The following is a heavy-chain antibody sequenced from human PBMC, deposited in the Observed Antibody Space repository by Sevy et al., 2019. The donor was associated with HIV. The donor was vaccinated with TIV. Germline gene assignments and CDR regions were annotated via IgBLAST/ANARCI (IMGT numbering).Heavy chain of an antibody. CDR3: AGGDTTMITDLDY. D-gene: IGHD3-16*01. CDR2: VTSDGTT. V-gene: IGHV3-23*01. CDR1: GLTLTTTG. J-gene: IGHJ4*02. Sequence: ETLSLTCAASGLTLTTTGMSWVRQAPGKGLEWVAGVTSDGTTYYADSVRDRFTVSRDNSKNTLYLQLNSLRADDTAVFYCAGGDTTMITDLDYWGQGTLVTVSS.